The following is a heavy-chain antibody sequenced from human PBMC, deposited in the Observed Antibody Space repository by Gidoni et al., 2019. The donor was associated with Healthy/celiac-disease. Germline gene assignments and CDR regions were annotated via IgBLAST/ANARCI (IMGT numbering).Heavy chain of an antibody. CDR3: ARDPGSSWYVGYFDY. CDR2: IKQDGSEK. J-gene: IGHJ4*02. V-gene: IGHV3-7*01. Sequence: EVQLVESGGGLVQPGGSLRLSCAASGFTFSSYWMSWVRQAPGKGLEWVANIKQDGSEKYYVDSVKGRFTISRDNAKNSLYLQMNSLRAEDTAVYYCARDPGSSWYVGYFDYWGQGTLVTVSS. D-gene: IGHD6-13*01. CDR1: GFTFSSYW.